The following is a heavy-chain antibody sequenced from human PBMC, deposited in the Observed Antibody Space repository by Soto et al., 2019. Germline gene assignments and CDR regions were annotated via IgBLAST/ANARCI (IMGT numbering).Heavy chain of an antibody. D-gene: IGHD3-9*01. CDR1: GFTFSSYA. CDR3: VKGDPDNHYYSGMDV. J-gene: IGHJ6*02. Sequence: LRLSCAASGFTFSSYAMTWVRQAPGKGLEWVSGISGSGYNTYYAHSVKGRFSTSRDNSENTLYLQMSNLRADDSALYYCVKGDPDNHYYSGMDVWGQGTTVTVSS. V-gene: IGHV3-23*01. CDR2: ISGSGYNT.